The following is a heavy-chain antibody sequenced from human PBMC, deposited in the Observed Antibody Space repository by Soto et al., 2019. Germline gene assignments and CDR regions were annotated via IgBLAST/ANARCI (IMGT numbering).Heavy chain of an antibody. CDR1: GFTFSSYD. Sequence: GGSLRLSCEASGFTFSSYDMHRGRQATGKGLEWVSAIGTAGDTYYPGSVKGRFTISRENAKNSLYLQMNSLRAEDTAVYYCARGSSSRRTPYYSYGMDVWGQGTTVTVSS. D-gene: IGHD6-13*01. J-gene: IGHJ6*02. CDR3: ARGSSSRRTPYYSYGMDV. V-gene: IGHV3-13*01. CDR2: IGTAGDT.